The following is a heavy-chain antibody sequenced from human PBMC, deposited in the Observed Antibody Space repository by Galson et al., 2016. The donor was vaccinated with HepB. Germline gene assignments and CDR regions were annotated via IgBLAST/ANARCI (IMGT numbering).Heavy chain of an antibody. CDR1: DGSFSGFY. V-gene: IGHV4-34*01. J-gene: IGHJ4*02. D-gene: IGHD4-17*01. CDR2: INHIGST. CDR3: ARGARPLTAVMHRRGHLDC. Sequence: SETLSLTCGLYDGSFSGFYWSWIRQPPGKGLEWIGEINHIGSTDYNPSPKSRVTISLDTSRTRFSLKLTSVTAADTAVYYCARGARPLTAVMHRRGHLDCWGQGTLVTVSS.